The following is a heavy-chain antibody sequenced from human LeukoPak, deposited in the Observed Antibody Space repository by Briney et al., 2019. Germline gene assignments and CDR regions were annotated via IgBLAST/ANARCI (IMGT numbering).Heavy chain of an antibody. CDR3: ARGSRRLYDPIYFDY. J-gene: IGHJ4*02. V-gene: IGHV4-30-4*01. CDR2: IYYSGST. Sequence: SQPLSLTCPVSGGSIISGDYYWSWIRQPPGKGLEWIGYIYYSGSTYYNPSLKSRVTISVDTSKNHFSLKLSSVTAADTAVYYCARGSRRLYDPIYFDYWGQGTLVTVSS. D-gene: IGHD2/OR15-2a*01. CDR1: GGSIISGDYY.